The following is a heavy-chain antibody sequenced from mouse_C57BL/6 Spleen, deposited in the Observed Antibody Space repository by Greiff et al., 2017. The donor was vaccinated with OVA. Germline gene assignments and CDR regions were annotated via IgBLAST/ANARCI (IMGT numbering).Heavy chain of an antibody. CDR1: GYTFTSYW. D-gene: IGHD3-3*01. CDR3: ARYQGRFAY. Sequence: QVQLQQPGAELVRPGSSVKLSCKASGYTFTSYWLDWVKQRPGQGLEWIGNIYPSDSETHYNQKFKDKATLTVDKSSSTAYMQLSSLTSEDSAVYYCARYQGRFAYWGQGTLVTVSA. V-gene: IGHV1-61*01. J-gene: IGHJ3*01. CDR2: IYPSDSET.